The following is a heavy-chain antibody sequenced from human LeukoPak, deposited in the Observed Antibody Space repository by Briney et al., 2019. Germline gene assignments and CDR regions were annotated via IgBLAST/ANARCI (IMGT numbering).Heavy chain of an antibody. D-gene: IGHD5-12*01. CDR3: AKDRGDSGYDPFDY. Sequence: GGSLRLSCTVSGFTFSNFAMSWVRQAPGKGLNWVSGITGRGGDTCYADSVKGRFTISRDNSKNTLYLQMNSLRAEDTALYYCAKDRGDSGYDPFDYWGQGTLVTVSS. V-gene: IGHV3-23*01. CDR2: ITGRGGDT. J-gene: IGHJ4*02. CDR1: GFTFSNFA.